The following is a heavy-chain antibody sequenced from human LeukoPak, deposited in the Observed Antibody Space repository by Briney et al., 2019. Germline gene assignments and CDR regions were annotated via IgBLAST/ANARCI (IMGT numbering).Heavy chain of an antibody. V-gene: IGHV3-43*02. D-gene: IGHD5-12*01. CDR3: AKDINAGWGYSGYDHDY. CDR2: ISGGGGST. CDR1: GFTFDDYA. J-gene: IGHJ4*02. Sequence: GGSLRLSCAASGFTFDDYAMHWVRQAPGKGLERVSLISGGGGSTYYADSVKGRFTISRDNSKNSLYLQMNSLRTEDTALYYCAKDINAGWGYSGYDHDYWGQGTLVTVSS.